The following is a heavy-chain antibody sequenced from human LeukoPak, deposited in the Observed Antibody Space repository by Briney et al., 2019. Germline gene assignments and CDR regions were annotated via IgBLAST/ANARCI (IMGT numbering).Heavy chain of an antibody. V-gene: IGHV3-74*01. CDR3: ARGPAPRRGDNDY. J-gene: IGHJ4*02. Sequence: GGSLRLSCSASGFTFSTYWVHWVRQAPGKGLVWVSRISTDGITTNYADSVKGRFTISRDNAENTLYLQMNSLRAEDTAVYYCARGPAPRRGDNDYWGQGTLVTVSS. CDR2: ISTDGITT. CDR1: GFTFSTYW. D-gene: IGHD5-12*01.